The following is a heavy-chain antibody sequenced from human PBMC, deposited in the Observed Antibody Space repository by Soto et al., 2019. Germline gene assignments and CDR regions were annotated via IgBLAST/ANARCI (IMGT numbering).Heavy chain of an antibody. D-gene: IGHD2-15*01. Sequence: PSETLSLTCTVSGGSINSNNYYWAWIRQPPGKGLAWIASIYYDGSTHYNPSLKRRVTRSIDTSKNQFSLRLRAVTAAATVIYYCAKVVVAATRHSDFDSWGQGTLVTVSS. CDR2: IYYDGST. V-gene: IGHV4-39*01. J-gene: IGHJ4*02. CDR1: GGSINSNNYY. CDR3: AKVVVAATRHSDFDS.